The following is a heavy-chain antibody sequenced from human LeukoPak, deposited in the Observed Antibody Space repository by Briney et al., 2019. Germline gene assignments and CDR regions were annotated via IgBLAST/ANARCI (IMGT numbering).Heavy chain of an antibody. CDR1: GGSISSGSYY. V-gene: IGHV4-61*02. CDR3: ATRGYSSGWGSED. Sequence: PSETLSLTCTVSGGSISSGSYYWSWIRQPAGKGLEWIGRIYTSGSTNYNPSLKSRVTISVDTSKNQFSLKLSSVTAADTAVYYCATRGYSSGWGSEDWGQGTLVTVSS. J-gene: IGHJ4*02. D-gene: IGHD6-19*01. CDR2: IYTSGST.